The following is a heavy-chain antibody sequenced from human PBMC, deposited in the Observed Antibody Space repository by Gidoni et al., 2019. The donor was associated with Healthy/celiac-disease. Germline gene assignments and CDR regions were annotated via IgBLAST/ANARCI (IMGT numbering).Heavy chain of an antibody. CDR2: NSADKRNT. D-gene: IGHD3-10*01. J-gene: IGHJ4*02. V-gene: IGHV1-18*01. CDR1: GYSFTSYG. Sequence: QVQLVQSGAEVKKPGASVKVPCKASGYSFTSYGITWVRQAPGQGPEWMGWNSADKRNTNYAQKFQGRVTMTADTSTSTAYMELRSLRSDDTAVYYCARESGRWFGTNWGQGTLVTVSS. CDR3: ARESGRWFGTN.